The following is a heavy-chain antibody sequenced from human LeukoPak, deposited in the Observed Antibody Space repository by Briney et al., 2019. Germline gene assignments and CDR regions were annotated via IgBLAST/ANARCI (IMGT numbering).Heavy chain of an antibody. CDR2: LSPRDGET. V-gene: IGHV1-24*01. D-gene: IGHD3-10*01. CDR3: ATGAMVYDY. Sequence: GASAKVSCTVSGSTLTKISIDWVRQAPGKGLEWMGSLSPRDGETSHAQKFQGRFNMTADTSTDTAYMEMSSLDSGDTAVYYCATGAMVYDYWGQGTLVIVSS. CDR1: GSTLTKIS. J-gene: IGHJ4*02.